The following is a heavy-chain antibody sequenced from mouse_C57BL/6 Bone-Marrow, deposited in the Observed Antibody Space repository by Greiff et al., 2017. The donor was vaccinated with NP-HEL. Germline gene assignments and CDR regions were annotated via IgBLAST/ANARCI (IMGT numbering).Heavy chain of an antibody. V-gene: IGHV1-81*01. CDR1: GYTFTSYG. CDR2: IYPRSGNT. D-gene: IGHD4-1*01. J-gene: IGHJ4*01. Sequence: VKLMESGAELARPGASVKLSCKASGYTFTSYGISWVKQRTGQGLEWIGEIYPRSGNTYYNEKFKGKATLTADKSSSTAYMELRSLTSEDSAVYFCARGVTGSFYYAMDYWGQGTSVTVSS. CDR3: ARGVTGSFYYAMDY.